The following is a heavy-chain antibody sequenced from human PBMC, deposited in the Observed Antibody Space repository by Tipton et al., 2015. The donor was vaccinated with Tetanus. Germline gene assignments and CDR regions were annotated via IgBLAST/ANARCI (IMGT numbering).Heavy chain of an antibody. CDR1: GGSISDNY. D-gene: IGHD2-21*02. CDR3: ARDRGVTSPFGSYYYGMDV. J-gene: IGHJ6*02. V-gene: IGHV4-59*01. Sequence: TLSLTCTVSGGSISDNYWSWIRQPPGKGLEWIGYIYYSGSTNYNPSLKSRVTISVDTSKNQFSLKLSSATAADTAVYYCARDRGVTSPFGSYYYGMDVWGQGTTVTVSS. CDR2: IYYSGST.